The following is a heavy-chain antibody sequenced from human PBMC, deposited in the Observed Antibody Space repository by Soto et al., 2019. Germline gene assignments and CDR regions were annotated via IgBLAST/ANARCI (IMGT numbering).Heavy chain of an antibody. D-gene: IGHD6-19*01. J-gene: IGHJ4*02. CDR2: ISKGGSNL. CDR1: GFTLSSYA. Sequence: QGQLEESGGGVVQPGRSLRLYCAASGFTLSSYAIPWVRQAPGKGLEWVTVISKGGSNLYFADSVKGRFTISRDNSKNTLYLQMNSLRSEDTAVYYCAREVEYTSAFGISSSFDYWGQGTLVTVSS. V-gene: IGHV3-30-3*01. CDR3: AREVEYTSAFGISSSFDY.